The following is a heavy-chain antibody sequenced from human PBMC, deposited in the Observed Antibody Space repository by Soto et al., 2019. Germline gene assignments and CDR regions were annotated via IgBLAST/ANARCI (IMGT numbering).Heavy chain of an antibody. Sequence: PSGTLSLTCTVSGGSVSSGSYYGSWIRPPPGKGLEWIGYIYYRGSTNYNPSLKSRVTISVDTSKNQFSLKLSSVTAADTAVYYCAGGSITIFGVVIYDYYGMDVWGQGTTVTVSS. J-gene: IGHJ6*02. CDR2: IYYRGST. V-gene: IGHV4-61*01. D-gene: IGHD3-3*01. CDR3: AGGSITIFGVVIYDYYGMDV. CDR1: GGSVSSGSYY.